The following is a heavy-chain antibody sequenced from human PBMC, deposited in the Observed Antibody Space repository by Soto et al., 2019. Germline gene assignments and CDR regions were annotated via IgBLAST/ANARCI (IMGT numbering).Heavy chain of an antibody. CDR1: GFTFSSRW. Sequence: EVQLVESGGGLVQPGGSLRLSCEASGFTFSSRWMTWVRQGPGKGLEWLANIKQDENGMDYVDSVKGRFTISRDNAKNTLYLQMNSLRAEDTAVYYCATHAGPAAAGRVLNFGGQGTLVTVSS. D-gene: IGHD6-13*01. CDR3: ATHAGPAAAGRVLNF. J-gene: IGHJ4*02. CDR2: IKQDENGM. V-gene: IGHV3-7*01.